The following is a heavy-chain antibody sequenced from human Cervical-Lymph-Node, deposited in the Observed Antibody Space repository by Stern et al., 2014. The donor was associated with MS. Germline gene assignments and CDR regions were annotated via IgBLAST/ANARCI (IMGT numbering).Heavy chain of an antibody. J-gene: IGHJ4*02. CDR3: ARRGWGALLWYFDF. CDR1: GYSLNSYW. D-gene: IGHD2-21*01. CDR2: IYPGDSDT. V-gene: IGHV5-51*01. Sequence: EVQLVESGAEVKKPGESLKISCQISGYSLNSYWIGWVRQMPGKGLEWMGIIYPGDSDTRYSPSFQGQVTISVDKSINTAYLQWSSLKASDTAIYYCARRGWGALLWYFDFWGQGTLVTVSS.